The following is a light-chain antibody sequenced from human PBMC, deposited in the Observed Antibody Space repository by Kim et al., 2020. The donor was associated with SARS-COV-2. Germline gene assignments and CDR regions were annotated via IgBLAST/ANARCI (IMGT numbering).Light chain of an antibody. CDR1: NSNIGTNS. Sequence: GQRVTISCSGSNSNIGTNSLRWYQRLPATAPNLLIFANNERPSGVPDRFSGSKYGTSGSLAISGLQSEDEADYYCAAWDDSLRGYVFGTGTKVTVL. J-gene: IGLJ1*01. CDR2: ANN. V-gene: IGLV1-44*01. CDR3: AAWDDSLRGYV.